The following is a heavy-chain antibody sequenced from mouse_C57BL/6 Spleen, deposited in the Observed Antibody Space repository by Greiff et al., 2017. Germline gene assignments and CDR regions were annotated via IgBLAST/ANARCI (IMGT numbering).Heavy chain of an antibody. J-gene: IGHJ3*01. CDR1: GYTFTSYW. CDR3: ARGYYGSTSWFAY. D-gene: IGHD1-1*01. V-gene: IGHV1-72*01. Sequence: QVQLQQPGAELVKPGASVKLSCKASGYTFTSYWMHWVKQRPGRGLEWNGRIDPNSGGTKYNEKFKSKATLTVDKPSSTAYMQLSSLTSEDSAVYYCARGYYGSTSWFAYWGQGTLVTVSA. CDR2: IDPNSGGT.